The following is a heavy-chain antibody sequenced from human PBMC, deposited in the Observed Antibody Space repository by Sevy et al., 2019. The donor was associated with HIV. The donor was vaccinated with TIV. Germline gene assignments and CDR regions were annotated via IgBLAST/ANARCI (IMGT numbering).Heavy chain of an antibody. CDR2: LNPKIGNP. Sequence: ASVKVSCKASGYTFTSYAMNWVRQAPGQGLEWMGWLNPKIGNPTYAQGFPGRFVFSLDTSVSTAYLQISSLKAEDTAVYYCARKVTGHYYGSGSYLNWFDPWGQGTLVTVSS. CDR3: ARKVTGHYYGSGSYLNWFDP. CDR1: GYTFTSYA. D-gene: IGHD3-10*01. J-gene: IGHJ5*02. V-gene: IGHV7-4-1*02.